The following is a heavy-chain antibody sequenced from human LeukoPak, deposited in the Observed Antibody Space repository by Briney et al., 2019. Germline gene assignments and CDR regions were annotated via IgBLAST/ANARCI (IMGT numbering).Heavy chain of an antibody. J-gene: IGHJ6*03. CDR2: ISGSGGST. CDR3: AKAVAVDYYYYMDV. Sequence: SGGSLRLSCAASGFTFSSYGMSWVRQAPGKGLDWVSAISGSGGSTYYADSVKGRFTISRDNSKNTLYLQMNSLRAEDTAVYYCAKAVAVDYYYYMDVWGKGTTVTISS. CDR1: GFTFSSYG. V-gene: IGHV3-23*01.